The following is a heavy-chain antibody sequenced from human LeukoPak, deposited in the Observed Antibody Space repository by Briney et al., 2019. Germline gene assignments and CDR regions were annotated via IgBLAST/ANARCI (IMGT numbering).Heavy chain of an antibody. CDR3: AKRGVVIRVILVGFHKEAYYFDS. CDR2: LSASGGAT. V-gene: IGHV3-23*01. CDR1: GITLSNYG. Sequence: GGSLRLSCAVSGITLSNYGMAWVRQAPGKGLEWVASLSASGGATSYADSVRDRFTISRDNAKNTLYLQMNSLRAEGTAVYFCAKRGVVIRVILVGFHKEAYYFDSWGQGVLVTVSS. D-gene: IGHD3-22*01. J-gene: IGHJ4*02.